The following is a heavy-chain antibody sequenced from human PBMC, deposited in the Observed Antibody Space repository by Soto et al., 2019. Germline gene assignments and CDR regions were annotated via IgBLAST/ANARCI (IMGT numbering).Heavy chain of an antibody. CDR1: GYTFTSYG. V-gene: IGHV1-18*01. J-gene: IGHJ4*02. CDR2: ISAYNGNT. CDR3: ARDSCSHSTYSSSCRTNDY. Sequence: QVQLVQSGAEVKKPGASVKVSCKASGYTFTSYGISWVRQAPGQGLEWMGWISAYNGNTNYAQKLQGRVTMTTDTSTRTAYMELRSLRSDGTAVYYCARDSCSHSTYSSSCRTNDYWGQGTLVTVSS. D-gene: IGHD6-13*01.